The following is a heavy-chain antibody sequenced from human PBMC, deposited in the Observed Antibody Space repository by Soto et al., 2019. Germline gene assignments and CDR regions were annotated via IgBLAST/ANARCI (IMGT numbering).Heavy chain of an antibody. CDR3: ARDPGGVPSDYIWGSYRYEGACDI. J-gene: IGHJ3*02. D-gene: IGHD3-16*02. V-gene: IGHV3-74*01. CDR2: INSDGSST. CDR1: GFTFSSYW. Sequence: EVQLVESGGGLVQPGGSLRLSCAASGFTFSSYWMHWVRQAPGKGLVWVSRINSDGSSTSYADSVKGRFTISRDNAKNTLYLQMNSLRAEDTAVYYCARDPGGVPSDYIWGSYRYEGACDIWGQGTMVTVSS.